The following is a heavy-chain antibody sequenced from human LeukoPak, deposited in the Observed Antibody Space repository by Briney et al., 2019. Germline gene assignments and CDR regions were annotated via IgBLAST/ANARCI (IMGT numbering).Heavy chain of an antibody. J-gene: IGHJ6*02. CDR2: ISYDGSNK. CDR3: ARTSSSSGWYWYYYYGMDV. CDR1: GFTFSSYG. D-gene: IGHD6-19*01. Sequence: GGSLRLSCAASGFTFSSYGMHWVRQAPGKGLEWVAVISYDGSNKYYADSVKGRFTISRDNSKNTLYLQMNSLRAEDTAVYYCARTSSSSGWYWYYYYGMDVWGQGTTVTVSS. V-gene: IGHV3-30*03.